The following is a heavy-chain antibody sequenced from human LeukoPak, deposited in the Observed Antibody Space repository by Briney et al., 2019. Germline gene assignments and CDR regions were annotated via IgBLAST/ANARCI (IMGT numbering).Heavy chain of an antibody. CDR2: IHHTGST. J-gene: IGHJ4*02. Sequence: SETLSLTCAVSGDSMSSIDWWSWVRQPPGKGLEWIGEIHHTGSTYYNPSLKSRVTISVDTSKTLFSLNLRSVTAADTAVYYCARDGRASGFFDYWGQGTLVTVSS. V-gene: IGHV4-4*02. CDR3: ARDGRASGFFDY. CDR1: GDSMSSIDW. D-gene: IGHD1-26*01.